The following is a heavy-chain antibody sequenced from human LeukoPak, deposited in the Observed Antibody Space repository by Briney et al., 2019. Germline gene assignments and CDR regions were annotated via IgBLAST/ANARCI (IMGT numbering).Heavy chain of an antibody. Sequence: SETLSLTCTVSGGSISSYYWSWIRQPPGKGLEWIGYIYYSGSTNYNPSLKSRVTMSADTSKNQFSLKLNSVTAADTAVYYCARVLDYYGSGTRDFDYWGQGILVTVSS. CDR1: GGSISSYY. J-gene: IGHJ4*02. CDR2: IYYSGST. V-gene: IGHV4-59*08. CDR3: ARVLDYYGSGTRDFDY. D-gene: IGHD3-10*01.